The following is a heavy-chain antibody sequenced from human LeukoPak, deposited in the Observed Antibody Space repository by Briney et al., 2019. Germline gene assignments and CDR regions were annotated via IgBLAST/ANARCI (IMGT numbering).Heavy chain of an antibody. Sequence: PGGSLRLSCAASGFTFSTYGMHWVRQAPGKGLEWVAVISYDGSNKYYADSVKGRFTISRDNSKNTLYLQMNSLRAEDTAVYYYAKVVSGSYSYYYYGVDVSGQGTTVTVSS. J-gene: IGHJ6*02. CDR2: ISYDGSNK. D-gene: IGHD1-26*01. CDR3: AKVVSGSYSYYYYGVDV. CDR1: GFTFSTYG. V-gene: IGHV3-30*18.